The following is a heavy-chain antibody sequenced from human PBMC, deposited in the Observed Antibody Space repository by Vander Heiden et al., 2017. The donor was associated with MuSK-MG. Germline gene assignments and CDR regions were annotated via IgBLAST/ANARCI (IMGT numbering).Heavy chain of an antibody. J-gene: IGHJ4*02. CDR1: GFTFSSYS. CDR2: ISSSSSYI. D-gene: IGHD6-6*01. Sequence: EVQLVESGGGLVKPGGSLRLSCAASGFTFSSYSMNWVRQAPGKGLEWVSSISSSSSYIYYADSVKGRFTISRDNAKNSLYLQMNSLRAEDTAVYYCARDPILRAARPFFDYWGQGTLVTVSS. CDR3: ARDPILRAARPFFDY. V-gene: IGHV3-21*01.